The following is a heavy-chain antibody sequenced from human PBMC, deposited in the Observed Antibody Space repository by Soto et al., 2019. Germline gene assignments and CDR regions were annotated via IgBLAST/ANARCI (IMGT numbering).Heavy chain of an antibody. D-gene: IGHD3-16*01. J-gene: IGHJ5*02. Sequence: EVQLLESGGGLVQPGGSLRLSCAASGFTFSSYAMSWVRQAPGKGLEWVSAISGSVGSTYYADSVKGRFTISRDNSKNTLYLQMNGPRAEDTAVYSCANIRIKFGGVMGWFEPWGQGTLVIVSA. CDR3: ANIRIKFGGVMGWFEP. CDR1: GFTFSSYA. CDR2: ISGSVGST. V-gene: IGHV3-23*01.